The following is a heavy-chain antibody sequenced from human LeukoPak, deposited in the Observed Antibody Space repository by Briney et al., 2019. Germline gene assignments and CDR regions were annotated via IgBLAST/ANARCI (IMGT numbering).Heavy chain of an antibody. CDR2: IYSGGST. D-gene: IGHD4-23*01. CDR3: AREHYGGNLYYFDY. V-gene: IGHV3-53*01. Sequence: GGSLRLSCAASGFTVSSNYMNWVRQAPGKGLELVSVIYSGGSTYYADSVKGRFTISRDNSKNTLYLQMNSLRAEDTAVYYCAREHYGGNLYYFDYWGQGTLVNVSS. J-gene: IGHJ4*02. CDR1: GFTVSSNY.